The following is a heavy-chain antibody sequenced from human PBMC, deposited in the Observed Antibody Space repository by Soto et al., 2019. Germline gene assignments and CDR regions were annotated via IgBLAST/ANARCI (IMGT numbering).Heavy chain of an antibody. CDR3: AKGAVAGTQTSYYYYGMDV. V-gene: IGHV1-69*12. D-gene: IGHD6-19*01. J-gene: IGHJ6*02. CDR2: IIPIFGTV. Sequence: QVQLLQSGAEVKKPGSSVRVSCEASGGTFRTYAISWVRQAPGQGLEWVGEIIPIFGTVNYAQKFQGRVTITADESTTTVYMDLRSLRSEDTAVYYCAKGAVAGTQTSYYYYGMDVWGQGTTVTVSS. CDR1: GGTFRTYA.